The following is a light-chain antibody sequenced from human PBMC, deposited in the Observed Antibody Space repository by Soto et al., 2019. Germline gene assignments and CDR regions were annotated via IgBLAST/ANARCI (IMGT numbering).Light chain of an antibody. J-gene: IGLJ1*01. CDR1: DIGSKR. CDR3: QVWDTSSDHSV. Sequence: YALTQPPSVSVAPGRTARRTCVGNDIGSKRVHWYQQKPGQAPVLVVYDDSDRPSGIPERFSGSNSGNTATLAISRVEAGDEADYSCQVWDTSSDHSVFGSGTKVTVL. V-gene: IGLV3-21*02. CDR2: DDS.